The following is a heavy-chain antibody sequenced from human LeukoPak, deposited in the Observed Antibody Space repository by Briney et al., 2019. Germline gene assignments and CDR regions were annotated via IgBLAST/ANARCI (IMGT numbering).Heavy chain of an antibody. CDR2: ISSSSSYI. V-gene: IGHV3-21*01. CDR1: GFTFSSYG. Sequence: GGSLRLSCAASGFTFSSYGMHWVRQAPGKGLEWVSSISSSSSYIYYADSVKGRFTISRDNAKNSLYLQMNSLRAEDTAVYYCARAVAPPGVYHYYYYMDVWGKGTTVTVSS. J-gene: IGHJ6*03. D-gene: IGHD6-19*01. CDR3: ARAVAPPGVYHYYYYMDV.